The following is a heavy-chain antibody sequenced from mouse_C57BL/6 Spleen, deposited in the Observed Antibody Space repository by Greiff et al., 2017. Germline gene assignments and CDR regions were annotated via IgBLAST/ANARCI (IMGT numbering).Heavy chain of an antibody. J-gene: IGHJ4*01. Sequence: VQLQQPGAELVKPGASVKLSCKASGYTFTSYWMHWVKQRPGQGLEWIGMIHPNSGSTNYNEKFKSKATLTVDKSSSTAYMQLRSLTSEDSAVYYCATGNPYYAMDYWGQGTSVTVSS. CDR1: GYTFTSYW. CDR3: ATGNPYYAMDY. V-gene: IGHV1-64*01. CDR2: IHPNSGST.